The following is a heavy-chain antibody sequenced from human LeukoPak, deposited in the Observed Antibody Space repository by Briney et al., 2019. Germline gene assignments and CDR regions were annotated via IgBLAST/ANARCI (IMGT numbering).Heavy chain of an antibody. J-gene: IGHJ4*02. D-gene: IGHD5-12*01. CDR2: ISYDGSNK. Sequence: GGSLRLSCAASGFTFSSYGMHWVRQAPGKGLDWVAVISYDGSNKYYADSVKGRITISRDNSKNTLFLQMDSLRAEDTAVYYCAKGSNRGVATIDYWGQGTLVTVSS. CDR3: AKGSNRGVATIDY. V-gene: IGHV3-30*18. CDR1: GFTFSSYG.